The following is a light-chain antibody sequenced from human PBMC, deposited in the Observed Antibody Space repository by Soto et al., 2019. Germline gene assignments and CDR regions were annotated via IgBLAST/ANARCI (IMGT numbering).Light chain of an antibody. V-gene: IGKV1-5*03. CDR1: QSISSW. CDR2: KAS. Sequence: DIKMYQSPSTLSASVGDRVTITCRASQSISSWLAWYQQKPGKAPKLLIYKASTLKSGVPSRFSGSGSGTEFTLTISSLQPDDFASYYCQHYNSYSEAFGQGTKVDI. J-gene: IGKJ1*01. CDR3: QHYNSYSEA.